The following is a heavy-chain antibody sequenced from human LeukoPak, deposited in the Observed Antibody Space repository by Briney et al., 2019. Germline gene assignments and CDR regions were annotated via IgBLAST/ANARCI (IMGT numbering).Heavy chain of an antibody. CDR3: ARGRVKRVPFTAVPGPLDY. CDR2: IRGSSGKT. CDR1: GFTFATHG. J-gene: IGHJ4*02. V-gene: IGHV1-18*01. D-gene: IGHD6-19*01. Sequence: ASVKVSCKASGFTFATHGISWMRQAPGQGLEWLGWIRGSSGKTDYAQKLQDRVTMTADTSTTTAYMELRSLRSDDTAVYYCARGRVKRVPFTAVPGPLDYRGQGSLVTVSS.